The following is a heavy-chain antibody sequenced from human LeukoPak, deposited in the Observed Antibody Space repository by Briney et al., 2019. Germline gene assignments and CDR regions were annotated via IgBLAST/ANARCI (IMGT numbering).Heavy chain of an antibody. CDR1: GGTFSSYA. D-gene: IGHD2-15*01. CDR3: ARRPRPLGYCSGGSCYRDAFDI. Sequence: SVKVSCKASGGTFSSYAISWVRQAPGQGLEWMGGIIPIFHTANYAQKFQGRVTITADESTSSAYMELSSLRSEDTAVYYCARRPRPLGYCSGGSCYRDAFDIWGQGTMVTVSS. V-gene: IGHV1-69*13. J-gene: IGHJ3*02. CDR2: IIPIFHTA.